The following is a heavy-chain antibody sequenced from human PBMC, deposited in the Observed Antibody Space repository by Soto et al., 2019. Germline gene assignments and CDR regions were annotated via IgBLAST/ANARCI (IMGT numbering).Heavy chain of an antibody. D-gene: IGHD7-27*01. CDR3: TAYTINIMWGYG. CDR2: VKSGSYGGTA. CDR1: GFPLNNAW. V-gene: IGHV3-15*07. Sequence: EVQLVESGGGLVKPGGSLRLSCAASGFPLNNAWMTWVRQAPGKGLEWVGRVKSGSYGGTADYAAPVKGRFIISRDDSINTLYLQMSSLQTEDTAVYYCTAYTINIMWGYGLGQGTMVTVSS. J-gene: IGHJ3*01.